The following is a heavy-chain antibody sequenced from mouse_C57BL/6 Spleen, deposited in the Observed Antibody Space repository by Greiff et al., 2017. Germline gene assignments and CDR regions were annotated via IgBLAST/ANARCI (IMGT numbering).Heavy chain of an antibody. D-gene: IGHD1-1*01. CDR2: INPSNGGT. V-gene: IGHV1-53*01. CDR3: ARKTNYGSSRYFDV. J-gene: IGHJ1*03. Sequence: QVHVKQPGTELVKPGASVKLSCKASGYTFTSYWMHWVKQRPGQGLEWIGNINPSNGGTNYNEKFKSKATLTVDKSSSTAYMQLSSLTSEDSAVYYCARKTNYGSSRYFDVWGTGTTVTVSS. CDR1: GYTFTSYW.